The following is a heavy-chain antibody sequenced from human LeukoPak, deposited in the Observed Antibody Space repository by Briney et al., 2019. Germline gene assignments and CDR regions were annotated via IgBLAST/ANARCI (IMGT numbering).Heavy chain of an antibody. J-gene: IGHJ4*02. Sequence: GGSLRLSCAASGFTFDDYGMSWVRQAPGKGLEWVSGINWNGGSTGYADSVKGRVTISRDNAKNSLYLQMNSLRAEDTAVYYCAKIPQVATYTVPNFDFWGQGTLVTVSS. D-gene: IGHD3-16*01. CDR2: INWNGGST. CDR3: AKIPQVATYTVPNFDF. CDR1: GFTFDDYG. V-gene: IGHV3-20*04.